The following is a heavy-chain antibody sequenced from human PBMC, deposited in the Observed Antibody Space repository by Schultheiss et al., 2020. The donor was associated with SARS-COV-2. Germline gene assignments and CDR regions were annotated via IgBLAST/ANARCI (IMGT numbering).Heavy chain of an antibody. Sequence: SETLSLTCTVSGGSISSSSYYWSWIRQPPGKGLEWIGEINHSGSTNYNPSLKSRVTISVDTSKNQFSLKLSSVTAADTAVYYCARGTGAAASPPTRDGWFDPWGQGTLVTVSS. CDR1: GGSISSSSYY. D-gene: IGHD6-13*01. CDR3: ARGTGAAASPPTRDGWFDP. CDR2: INHSGST. J-gene: IGHJ5*02. V-gene: IGHV4-39*07.